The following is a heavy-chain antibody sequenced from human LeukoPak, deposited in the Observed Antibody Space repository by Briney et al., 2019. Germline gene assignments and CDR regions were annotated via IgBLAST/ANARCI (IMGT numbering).Heavy chain of an antibody. D-gene: IGHD3-10*01. CDR2: ISYDGSNK. V-gene: IGHV3-30*18. J-gene: IGHJ6*02. CDR3: AKGESFWYYYGLGNAYGGHYYGMDV. CDR1: GFTFSSYG. Sequence: GGALRLSCAASGFTFSSYGMHWVRQAPGKGLEWVAVISYDGSNKYYADSVKGRFTISRDNCKHTLYLQMNRLSAEDTGVYYCAKGESFWYYYGLGNAYGGHYYGMDVWGQGTTVTVSS.